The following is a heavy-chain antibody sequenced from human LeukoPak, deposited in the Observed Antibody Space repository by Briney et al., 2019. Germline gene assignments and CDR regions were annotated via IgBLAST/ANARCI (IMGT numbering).Heavy chain of an antibody. CDR2: ISGRGGST. V-gene: IGHV3-23*01. J-gene: IGHJ6*03. D-gene: IGHD6-25*01. CDR1: GFTFSSYA. Sequence: PGGSLRLSCAASGFTFSSYAMSWVRQAPGKGLEWVSAISGRGGSTYYADSVKGRFTISRDNSKNTLYLQMNSLRAEDTAVYYCANLAAPEGHYYYYYMDVWGKGTTVTVSS. CDR3: ANLAAPEGHYYYYYMDV.